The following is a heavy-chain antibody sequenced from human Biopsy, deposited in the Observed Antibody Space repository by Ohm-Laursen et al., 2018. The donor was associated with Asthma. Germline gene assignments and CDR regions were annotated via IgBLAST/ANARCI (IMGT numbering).Heavy chain of an antibody. CDR3: ARVLEDSYWGPFYFFGLDV. CDR1: GFSFRDYY. V-gene: IGHV3-11*01. D-gene: IGHD1-26*01. CDR2: ISSSGSTR. J-gene: IGHJ6*02. Sequence: SLRLSCAASGFSFRDYYMTWMRQSPGKGLEWVSSISSSGSTRYPAESVMGRFTISRDNDRNSLFLQITSLSAEDTGIYFCARVLEDSYWGPFYFFGLDVWGQGTPVAVSS.